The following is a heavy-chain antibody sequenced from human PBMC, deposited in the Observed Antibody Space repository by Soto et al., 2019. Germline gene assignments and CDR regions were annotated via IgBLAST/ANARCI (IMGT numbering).Heavy chain of an antibody. CDR1: GFSLSTSGVG. CDR3: AHSRCGGDCLQSSSSHYYYGMDV. J-gene: IGHJ6*02. CDR2: IYWDDDK. Sequence: QITLKESGPTLVRPTQTLTLTCTFSGFSLSTSGVGVGWIRQPPGKALEWLALIYWDDDKRYSPSLKSRLTITKDTSQNQVVLTMTNMDPVDTATYYCAHSRCGGDCLQSSSSHYYYGMDVWGQGTTVTVSS. V-gene: IGHV2-5*02. D-gene: IGHD2-21*02.